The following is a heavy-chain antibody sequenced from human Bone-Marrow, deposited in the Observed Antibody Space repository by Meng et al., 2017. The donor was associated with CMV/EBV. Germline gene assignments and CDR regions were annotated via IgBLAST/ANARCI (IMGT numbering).Heavy chain of an antibody. CDR3: AKDVVVVTPGYFDY. CDR1: GFTFSSYS. Sequence: GESLKISCAASGFTFSSYSMNWVRQAPGKGLEWVSAISGSGGSTYYADSVKGRFTISRDNSKNTLYLQMNSLRAEDTAVYYCAKDVVVVTPGYFDYWGQGTLVPVSS. J-gene: IGHJ4*02. CDR2: ISGSGGST. V-gene: IGHV3-23*01. D-gene: IGHD3-22*01.